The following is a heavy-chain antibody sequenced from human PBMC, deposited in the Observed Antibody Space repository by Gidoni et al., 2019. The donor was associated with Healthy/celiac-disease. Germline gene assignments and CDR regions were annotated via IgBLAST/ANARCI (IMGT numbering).Heavy chain of an antibody. D-gene: IGHD3-22*01. Sequence: QVQLQESGPGLVKPSQTLSLTCTVAGGSISSGSYYWSWIRQPAGKGLEWIGRIYTSGRTNYNPSLKSRVTISVDTSKNQFSLKLSSVTAADTAVYYCAREIVVVIPHFDYWGQGTLVTVSS. V-gene: IGHV4-61*02. CDR3: AREIVVVIPHFDY. CDR2: IYTSGRT. CDR1: GGSISSGSYY. J-gene: IGHJ4*02.